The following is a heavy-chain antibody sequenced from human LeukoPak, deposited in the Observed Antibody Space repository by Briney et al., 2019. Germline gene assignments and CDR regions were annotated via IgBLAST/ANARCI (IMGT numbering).Heavy chain of an antibody. CDR3: ARATEDSSGWHDKPPLAPFDY. D-gene: IGHD6-19*01. J-gene: IGHJ4*02. V-gene: IGHV4-39*07. Sequence: AETLSLTCTVSGGSISSSSYYLGWIRQPPGKGLEWIGRIYYRWGTYYNPSLKSRITISVDTSKNQFSLKLSSVTAADTAVYYCARATEDSSGWHDKPPLAPFDYWGQGTLVTVSS. CDR1: GGSISSSSYY. CDR2: IYYRWGT.